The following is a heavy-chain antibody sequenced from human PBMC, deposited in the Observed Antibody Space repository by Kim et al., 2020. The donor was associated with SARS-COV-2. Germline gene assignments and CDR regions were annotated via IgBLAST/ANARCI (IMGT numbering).Heavy chain of an antibody. D-gene: IGHD2-15*01. CDR3: ARVEAATTWLSQSPFDS. Sequence: VKGRFTISRDNAKKSLDMQMNSLRVEDTAVYYCARVEAATTWLSQSPFDSWGQGMLVTVSS. J-gene: IGHJ4*02. V-gene: IGHV3-11*01.